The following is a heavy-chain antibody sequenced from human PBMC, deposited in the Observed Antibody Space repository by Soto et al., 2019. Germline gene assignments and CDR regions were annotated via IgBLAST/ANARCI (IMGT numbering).Heavy chain of an antibody. CDR2: ISYDGSNK. Sequence: GGSLRLSCAASGFTFSSYVMHWVCQAPGKGLEWVAVISYDGSNKYYADSVKGRFTISRDNSKNTLYLQMNSLRAEDTAVYYCAKEEGQQLVMDYWGQGTLVTVSS. CDR3: AKEEGQQLVMDY. J-gene: IGHJ4*02. V-gene: IGHV3-30*18. D-gene: IGHD6-13*01. CDR1: GFTFSSYV.